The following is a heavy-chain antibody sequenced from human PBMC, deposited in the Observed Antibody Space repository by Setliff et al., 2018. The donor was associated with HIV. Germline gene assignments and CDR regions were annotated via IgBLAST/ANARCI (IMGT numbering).Heavy chain of an antibody. V-gene: IGHV3-53*01. Sequence: GGSLRLSCAASGFTVSSSYMSWVRQAPGKGLEWVSNLYSGGTTYYADSVKGRFTISRDNSKNTVYLQMNSLRGEVTAIYYCARDSSSGDAFDIWGQGTVVTVSS. CDR2: LYSGGTT. D-gene: IGHD3-22*01. J-gene: IGHJ3*02. CDR1: GFTVSSSY. CDR3: ARDSSSGDAFDI.